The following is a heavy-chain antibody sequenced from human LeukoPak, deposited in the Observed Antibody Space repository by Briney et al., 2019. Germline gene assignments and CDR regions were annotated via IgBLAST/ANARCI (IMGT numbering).Heavy chain of an antibody. CDR3: ARARLYYYDSSGYPH. CDR2: ISAYNGNT. Sequence: ASVKVSCKASGYTLSSYSISWVRQAPGQGLEWMGWISAYNGNTNYAQKLQGRVTMTTDTSTSTAYMELRSLRSDDTAVYYCARARLYYYDSSGYPHWGQGNLVTVSS. D-gene: IGHD3-22*01. J-gene: IGHJ4*02. CDR1: GYTLSSYS. V-gene: IGHV1-18*01.